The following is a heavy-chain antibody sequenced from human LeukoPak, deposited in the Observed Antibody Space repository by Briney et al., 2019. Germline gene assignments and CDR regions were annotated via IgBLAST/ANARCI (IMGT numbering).Heavy chain of an antibody. Sequence: GGSLRLSCAASGFTFSSYWMHWVRQAPGKELVWVSRISSDGSIINYADSVKGRFTISRDNAKNTLYLQMNSLRVEDTAVYYCARPAVAGLRAGGYDYWGQGTLVTLSS. D-gene: IGHD6-19*01. CDR3: ARPAVAGLRAGGYDY. V-gene: IGHV3-74*01. CDR2: ISSDGSII. J-gene: IGHJ4*02. CDR1: GFTFSSYW.